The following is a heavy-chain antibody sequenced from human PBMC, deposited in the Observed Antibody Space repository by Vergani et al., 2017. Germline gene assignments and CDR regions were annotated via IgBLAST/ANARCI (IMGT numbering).Heavy chain of an antibody. D-gene: IGHD3-22*01. J-gene: IGHJ1*01. CDR2: IIPIFGTA. CDR1: GGTFSSYA. CDR3: AGAPPYYYDSSGYAYFQH. V-gene: IGHV1-69*01. Sequence: QVQLVQSGAEVKKPGSSVKVSCKASGGTFSSYAISWVRQAPGQGLEWMGGIIPIFGTANYAQKFQGRVTITADESTSTAYMELSSLRSEDTAVYYCAGAPPYYYDSSGYAYFQHWGQGTLVTVSS.